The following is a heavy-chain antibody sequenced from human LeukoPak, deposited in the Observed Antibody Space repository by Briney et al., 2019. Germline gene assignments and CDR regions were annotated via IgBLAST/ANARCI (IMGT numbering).Heavy chain of an antibody. Sequence: PGGSLRLSCAASGFTVSSNYMSWVRQAPGKGLEWVSLLIASSGSTFYADSVKGRFTISRDNSKNTLYLQMNSLRAEDTAVYYCAKGAYDYIEMGYFDYWGQGTLVTVSS. J-gene: IGHJ4*02. D-gene: IGHD5-12*01. CDR2: LIASSGST. CDR1: GFTVSSNY. CDR3: AKGAYDYIEMGYFDY. V-gene: IGHV3-23*01.